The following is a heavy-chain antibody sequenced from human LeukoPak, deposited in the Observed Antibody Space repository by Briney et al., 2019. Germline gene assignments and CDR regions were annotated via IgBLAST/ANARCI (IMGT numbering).Heavy chain of an antibody. J-gene: IGHJ4*02. CDR1: GYTFTSYA. Sequence: ASVKVSCKASGYTFTSYAIHWVRQAPGQRLEWMGWISAGNGNTKYSQNFQGRATLISNTSATTAFMELSSLRSEDAAVYYCARDSGSGSNDYWGQGTLVTVSS. CDR2: ISAGNGNT. V-gene: IGHV1-3*01. D-gene: IGHD1-26*01. CDR3: ARDSGSGSNDY.